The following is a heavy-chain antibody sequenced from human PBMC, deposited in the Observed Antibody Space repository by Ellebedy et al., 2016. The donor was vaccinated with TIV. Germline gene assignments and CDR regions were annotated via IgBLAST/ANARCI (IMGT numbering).Heavy chain of an antibody. D-gene: IGHD6-6*01. J-gene: IGHJ4*02. CDR2: MNPNSGNT. V-gene: IGHV1-8*01. CDR3: ARQATIGLVPY. CDR1: GYTFTSYD. Sequence: ASVKVSXXASGYTFTSYDINWVRQATGQGLEWMGWMNPNSGNTGYAQKFQGRVTMTRNTSISTAYMELSSLRSEDTAVYYCARQATIGLVPYWGQGTLVTVSS.